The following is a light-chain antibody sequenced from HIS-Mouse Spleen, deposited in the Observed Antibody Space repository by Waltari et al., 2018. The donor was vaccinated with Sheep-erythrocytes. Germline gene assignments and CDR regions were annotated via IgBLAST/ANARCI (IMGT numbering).Light chain of an antibody. CDR2: EVS. V-gene: IGLV2-14*01. Sequence: QSALTQPASVSGSPGQSITISCTGTSSDGGGYNYVSWYQQHPGNAPKLMIYEVSNRPSGVSNRFSGSKSGNTASRTISGLQAEDEADYYCSSYTSSSTQVFGGGTKLTVL. CDR3: SSYTSSSTQV. CDR1: SSDGGGYNY. J-gene: IGLJ2*01.